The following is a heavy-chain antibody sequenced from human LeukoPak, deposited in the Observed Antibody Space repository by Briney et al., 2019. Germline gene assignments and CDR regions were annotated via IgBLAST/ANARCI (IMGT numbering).Heavy chain of an antibody. CDR3: ATSRRDGYKTFDY. D-gene: IGHD5-24*01. V-gene: IGHV1-69*02. CDR2: IIPILGIA. J-gene: IGHJ4*02. Sequence: GRIIPILGIANYAQKFQGRVTMTGDTSTDTAYMELSSLRSEDTAVYYCATSRRDGYKTFDYWGQGTLVTVSS.